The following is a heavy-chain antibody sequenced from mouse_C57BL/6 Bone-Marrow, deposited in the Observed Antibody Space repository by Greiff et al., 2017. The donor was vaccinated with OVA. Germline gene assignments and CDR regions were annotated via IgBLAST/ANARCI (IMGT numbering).Heavy chain of an antibody. V-gene: IGHV2-2*01. CDR2: IWSGGST. CDR1: GFSLTSYG. CDR3: ARKYDYERDAMDY. J-gene: IGHJ4*01. D-gene: IGHD2-4*01. Sequence: VMLVESGPGLVQPSQSLSITCTVSGFSLTSYGVHWVRQSPGKGLEWLGVIWSGGSTDYNAAFISRLSISKDNSKSQVFFKMNSLQADDTAIYYCARKYDYERDAMDYWGQGTSVTVSS.